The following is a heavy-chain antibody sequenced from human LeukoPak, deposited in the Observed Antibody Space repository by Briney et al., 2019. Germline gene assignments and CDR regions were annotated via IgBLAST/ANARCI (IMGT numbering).Heavy chain of an antibody. CDR1: GYTFTRYY. CDR3: ARDMARNSGSYCSGY. D-gene: IGHD1-26*01. Sequence: WASVKVSCKTSGYTFTRYYMYWVRQAPGQGLELMGVINPSGGSTSYAQKFQGRVTMTRDTSTSTVYMELSSLRSEDTAVYYCARDMARNSGSYCSGYWGQGTLVTVSS. V-gene: IGHV1-46*01. CDR2: INPSGGST. J-gene: IGHJ4*02.